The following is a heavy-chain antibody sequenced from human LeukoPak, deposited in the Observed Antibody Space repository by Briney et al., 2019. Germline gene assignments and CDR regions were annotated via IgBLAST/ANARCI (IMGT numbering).Heavy chain of an antibody. CDR2: ISAYNGNT. CDR1: GYTFTSYG. Sequence: ASVKVSCKASGYTFTSYGISWVRQAPGQGLEWMGWISAYNGNTNYAQKLQGRATMTTDTSTSTAYMELRSLRSDDTAVYYCARDYYDSSGYYSVFDYWGQGTLVTVSS. J-gene: IGHJ4*02. V-gene: IGHV1-18*01. D-gene: IGHD3-22*01. CDR3: ARDYYDSSGYYSVFDY.